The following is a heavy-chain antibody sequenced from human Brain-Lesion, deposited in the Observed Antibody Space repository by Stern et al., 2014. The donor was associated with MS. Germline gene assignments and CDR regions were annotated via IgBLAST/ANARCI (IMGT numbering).Heavy chain of an antibody. CDR2: IYSSGST. J-gene: IGHJ4*02. V-gene: IGHV4-61*02. D-gene: IGHD5-18*01. Sequence: VQLVESGPGLVKPSQTLSLTCIVSGGSISSGSFYWNWIRQPAGKGLEWIGRIYSSGSTNYNPYLKSRVTISGDTSKNTFSLKMISMTAADTAVYYCARETGGYTYGDTDFFDYWGQGARVTVSS. CDR1: GGSISSGSFY. CDR3: ARETGGYTYGDTDFFDY.